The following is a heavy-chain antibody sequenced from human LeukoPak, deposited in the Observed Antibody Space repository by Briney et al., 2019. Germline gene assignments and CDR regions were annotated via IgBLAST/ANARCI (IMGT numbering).Heavy chain of an antibody. CDR3: ARCVKTYYYYYYMDV. CDR2: INHSGST. J-gene: IGHJ6*03. V-gene: IGHV4-34*01. Sequence: SETLSLTCVVYGGSFSGYYWSWIRQPPGKGLEWIGEINHSGSTNYNPSLKSRVTISVDTSKNQFSLKLSSVTAADTAVYYCARCVKTYYYYYYMDVWGKGTTVTVSS. CDR1: GGSFSGYY.